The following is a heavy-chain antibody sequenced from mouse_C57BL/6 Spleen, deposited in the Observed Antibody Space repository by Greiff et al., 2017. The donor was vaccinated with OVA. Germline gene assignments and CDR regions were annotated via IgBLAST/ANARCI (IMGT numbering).Heavy chain of an antibody. Sequence: EVMLVESGGGLVKPGGSLKLSCAASGFTFSSYAMSWVRQTPEKRLEWVATISDGGSYTYYPDNVKGRFTISRDNAKNNLYLQMSHLKSEDTAMYYCARAPYDGYKYFDVWGTGTTVTVSS. CDR2: ISDGGSYT. V-gene: IGHV5-4*03. CDR1: GFTFSSYA. D-gene: IGHD2-3*01. CDR3: ARAPYDGYKYFDV. J-gene: IGHJ1*03.